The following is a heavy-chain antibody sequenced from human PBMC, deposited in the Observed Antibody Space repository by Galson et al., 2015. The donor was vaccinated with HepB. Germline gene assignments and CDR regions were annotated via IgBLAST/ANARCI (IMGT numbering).Heavy chain of an antibody. V-gene: IGHV1-46*01. Sequence: SVKVSCKASGYTFTSYYMHWVRQAPGQGLEWMGIINPSGGSTSYAQKFQGRVTMTRDTSTSTVYMELSSLRSEDTAVYYCARDSSELLWFGEFPFKTNWFDPWGQGTLVTVSS. CDR2: INPSGGST. CDR3: ARDSSELLWFGEFPFKTNWFDP. J-gene: IGHJ5*02. D-gene: IGHD3-10*01. CDR1: GYTFTSYY.